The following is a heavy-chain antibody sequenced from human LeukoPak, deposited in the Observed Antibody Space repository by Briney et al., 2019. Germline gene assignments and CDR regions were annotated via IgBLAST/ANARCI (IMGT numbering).Heavy chain of an antibody. D-gene: IGHD3-9*01. V-gene: IGHV4-34*01. Sequence: SETLSLTCAVYGGSFSGYYWSWIRQPPGKGLEWIGEINHSGSTNYNPSLKSRVTISVDTSKNQFSLKLSSVTAADTAVYYCEREGGLRYFDWLFDYFDYWGQGTLVTVSS. CDR1: GGSFSGYY. CDR2: INHSGST. CDR3: EREGGLRYFDWLFDYFDY. J-gene: IGHJ4*02.